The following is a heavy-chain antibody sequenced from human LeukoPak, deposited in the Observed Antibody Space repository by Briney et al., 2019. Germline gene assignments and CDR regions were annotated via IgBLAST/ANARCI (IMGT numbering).Heavy chain of an antibody. CDR1: GFTFSSDW. V-gene: IGHV3-7*01. CDR2: IKQDGSEK. D-gene: IGHD3-3*01. Sequence: GGSLRLSCAASGFTFSSDWMSWVRQAPGKGLEWVANIKQDGSEKYYVDSVKGRFTISRDNAKSSLYLQMNSLRAEDTVVYYCARRITIFGVAYDYWGQGPLVTVSS. J-gene: IGHJ4*02. CDR3: ARRITIFGVAYDY.